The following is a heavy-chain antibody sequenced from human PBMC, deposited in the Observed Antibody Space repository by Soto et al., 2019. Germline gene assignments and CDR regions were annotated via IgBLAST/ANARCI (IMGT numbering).Heavy chain of an antibody. J-gene: IGHJ4*02. CDR1: GFTFSSYA. CDR2: ITGSGGST. CDR3: ARGYCGGGCCYSPFD. Sequence: EVQLLESGGGLVQPGGSLRLSCAASGFTFSSYAMSWVRQAPGKGLEWVSGITGSGGSTYYAVSVKGRFTISRDKSKSALYLPMNSLSAEDTAVYYCARGYCGGGCCYSPFDWGQGTLVTVSS. D-gene: IGHD2-15*01. V-gene: IGHV3-23*01.